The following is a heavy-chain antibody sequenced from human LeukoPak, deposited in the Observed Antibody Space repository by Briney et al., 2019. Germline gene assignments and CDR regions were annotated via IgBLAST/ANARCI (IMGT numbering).Heavy chain of an antibody. D-gene: IGHD3-22*01. CDR3: ARVDYYDSSGYWES. Sequence: ASVKVSCKASGYTFTSYGINWVRQAPGQGLEWMGWISAYNGNTNYAQKLQGRVTMTTDTSTSTAYMELRSLRSDDTAVYYCARVDYYDSSGYWESWGQGTLVTVSS. CDR1: GYTFTSYG. CDR2: ISAYNGNT. V-gene: IGHV1-18*01. J-gene: IGHJ4*02.